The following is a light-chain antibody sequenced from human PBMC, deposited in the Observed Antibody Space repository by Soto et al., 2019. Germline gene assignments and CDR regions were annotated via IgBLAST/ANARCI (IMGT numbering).Light chain of an antibody. CDR3: QQPFTTPHT. V-gene: IGKV1-39*01. Sequence: DIQMTQSPSSLSASVGDSVTITCRASQSISSSLNWYQQKPGKAPRLLIYAASTLQSGVPSGFSGSGSGTDFALTISSLQHANFATSYCQQPFTTPHTFGQGPKVDIK. CDR1: QSISSS. CDR2: AAS. J-gene: IGKJ2*01.